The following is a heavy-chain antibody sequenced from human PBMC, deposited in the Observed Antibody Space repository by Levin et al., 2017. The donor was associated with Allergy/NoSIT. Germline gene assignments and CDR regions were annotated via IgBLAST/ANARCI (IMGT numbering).Heavy chain of an antibody. J-gene: IGHJ5*02. CDR1: GFTFSGSW. D-gene: IGHD4-23*01. V-gene: IGHV3-7*01. CDR3: AGGGNTPFDP. Sequence: PGGSLRLSCEASGFTFSGSWMSWVRQAPGKGLEWVATIKHDGAAEYYVDSVKGRFTISRDNAKNSLYLQMNSLRAEDTALYYCAGGGNTPFDPWGQGTLVTVSS. CDR2: IKHDGAAE.